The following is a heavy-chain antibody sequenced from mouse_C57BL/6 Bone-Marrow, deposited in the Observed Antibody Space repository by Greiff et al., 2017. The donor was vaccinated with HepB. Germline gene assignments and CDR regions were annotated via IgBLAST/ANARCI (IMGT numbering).Heavy chain of an antibody. CDR3: ARSNYPNFYFDY. CDR1: GFNIKDDY. CDR2: IDPENGDT. J-gene: IGHJ2*01. Sequence: VQLQQSGAELVRPGASVKLSCTASGFNIKDDYMHWVKQRPEQGLEWIGWIDPENGDTEYASKFQGKATITADTASNTAYLQLSSLTSEDTAVYYCARSNYPNFYFDYWGQGTTLTVSS. V-gene: IGHV14-4*01. D-gene: IGHD2-5*01.